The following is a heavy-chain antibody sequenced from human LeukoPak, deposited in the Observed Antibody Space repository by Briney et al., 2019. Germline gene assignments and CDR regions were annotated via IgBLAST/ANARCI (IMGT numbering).Heavy chain of an antibody. J-gene: IGHJ4*02. CDR2: INTDGSTI. Sequence: GGSLRLSCAASGFTFSSYWMHWVRQAPGKGLVWVSRINTDGSTITYADSVKGRFTISRDNAKSTLYLQMNSLRAEDTAVYFCARERKSSTSMDYWGQGTLVTVSS. CDR1: GFTFSSYW. V-gene: IGHV3-74*01. CDR3: ARERKSSTSMDY. D-gene: IGHD2-2*01.